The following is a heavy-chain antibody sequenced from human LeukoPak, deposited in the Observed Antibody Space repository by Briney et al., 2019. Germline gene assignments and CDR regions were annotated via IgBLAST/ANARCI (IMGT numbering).Heavy chain of an antibody. CDR2: INWNGGST. Sequence: GGSLRLSCAASGFTFSSYWMTWVRQAPGKGLEWVSGINWNGGSTGYADSVKGRFTISRDNAKNSLYLQMNSLRADDTALYHCARGNYGMDVWGQGTTVTVSS. V-gene: IGHV3-20*01. D-gene: IGHD3-10*01. J-gene: IGHJ6*02. CDR1: GFTFSSYW. CDR3: ARGNYGMDV.